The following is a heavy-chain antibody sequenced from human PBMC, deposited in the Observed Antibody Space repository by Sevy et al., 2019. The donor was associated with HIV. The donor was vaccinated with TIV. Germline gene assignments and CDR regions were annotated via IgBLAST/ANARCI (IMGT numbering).Heavy chain of an antibody. Sequence: ASVKVSCKASGYTFTSYYMHWVRQAPGQGLEWMGIINPSGGSTTYAQRFQGRVTMTRDTSTCTVYMELSSLRSEDTAVYYCASTNYDILTGYYKDYWGQGTLVTVSS. J-gene: IGHJ4*02. CDR2: INPSGGST. CDR1: GYTFTSYY. CDR3: ASTNYDILTGYYKDY. D-gene: IGHD3-9*01. V-gene: IGHV1-46*03.